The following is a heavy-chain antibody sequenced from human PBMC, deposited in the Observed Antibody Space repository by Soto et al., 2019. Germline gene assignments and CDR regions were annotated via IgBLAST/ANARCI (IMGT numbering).Heavy chain of an antibody. CDR1: GFTFSSYG. Sequence: PGGSLRLSCAASGFTFSSYGMHWVRQAPGKGLEWVALIWYDGSNKYYADSVKGRFTISRDNSKYTLYLQMDSLRAEDTAVYYCARDPYTHCTSTSCYTTYYYYYGMDVWGQGTTVTVSS. V-gene: IGHV3-33*01. D-gene: IGHD2-2*02. CDR3: ARDPYTHCTSTSCYTTYYYYYGMDV. CDR2: IWYDGSNK. J-gene: IGHJ6*02.